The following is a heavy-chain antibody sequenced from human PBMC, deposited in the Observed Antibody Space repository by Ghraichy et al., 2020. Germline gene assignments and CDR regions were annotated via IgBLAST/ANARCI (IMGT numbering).Heavy chain of an antibody. CDR1: GGSFSGYY. D-gene: IGHD2-15*01. V-gene: IGHV4-34*01. CDR3: ARAVVVVVAATHYYYYGMDV. J-gene: IGHJ6*02. Sequence: SETLSLTCAVYGGSFSGYYWSWIRQPPGKGLEWIGEINHSGSTNYNPSLKSRVTISVDTSKNQFSLKLSSVTAADTAVYYCARAVVVVVAATHYYYYGMDVWGQGTTVTVSS. CDR2: INHSGST.